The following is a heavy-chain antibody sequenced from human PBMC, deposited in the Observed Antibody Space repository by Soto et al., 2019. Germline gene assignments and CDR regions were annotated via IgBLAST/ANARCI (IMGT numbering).Heavy chain of an antibody. Sequence: PSETLSLTCAVYGGSFSGYYWSWIRQPPGKGLEWIGEINHSGSTNHNPSLKSRVTISVDTSKNQFSLKLSSVTAADTAVYYCAIDGYSSSWYGYYWGQGTMVTVYS. V-gene: IGHV4-34*01. CDR2: INHSGST. CDR1: GGSFSGYY. D-gene: IGHD6-13*01. CDR3: AIDGYSSSWYGYY. J-gene: IGHJ4*02.